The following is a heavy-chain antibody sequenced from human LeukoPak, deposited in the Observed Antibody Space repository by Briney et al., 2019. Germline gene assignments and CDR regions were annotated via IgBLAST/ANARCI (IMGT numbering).Heavy chain of an antibody. Sequence: PSETLSLTCAVYGGSFSGYSWSWIRQTPGKGLEWIGEINHSESTNYNPSLNSRVTISVDTSKNQFSLKLSSMTAADTAVYYCARGWLRSSVDFWGQGTLVTVSS. CDR1: GGSFSGYS. D-gene: IGHD5-12*01. J-gene: IGHJ4*02. CDR2: INHSEST. V-gene: IGHV4-34*01. CDR3: ARGWLRSSVDF.